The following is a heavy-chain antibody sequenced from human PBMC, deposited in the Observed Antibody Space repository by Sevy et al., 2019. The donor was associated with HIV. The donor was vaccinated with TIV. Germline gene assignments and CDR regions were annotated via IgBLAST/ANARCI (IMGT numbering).Heavy chain of an antibody. CDR3: TGRRAFVTGGTGFEFDY. CDR1: GFIFSGSA. Sequence: GGFLRLSCAASGFIFSGSAMHWVRQASGKGLEWVGRIRSKGNNYATTYAASVKGRFTISRDDSKNTAYLQMNSLKTRDTDVYDCTGRRAFVTGGTGFEFDYWGQGTLVTVSS. V-gene: IGHV3-73*01. J-gene: IGHJ4*02. CDR2: IRSKGNNYAT. D-gene: IGHD6-13*01.